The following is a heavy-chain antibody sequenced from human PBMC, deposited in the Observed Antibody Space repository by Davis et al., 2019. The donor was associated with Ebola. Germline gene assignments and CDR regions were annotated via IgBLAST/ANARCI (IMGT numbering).Heavy chain of an antibody. CDR1: GYTFTGYY. J-gene: IGHJ4*02. Sequence: ASVKVSCKASGYTFTGYYMHWVRQAPGQGLEWMGWINPNSGGTNYAQKFQGWVTMTRDTSISTAYMELSRLRSDDTAVYYCAMGAGVVVAADFDYWGQGTLVTVSS. CDR3: AMGAGVVVAADFDY. CDR2: INPNSGGT. V-gene: IGHV1-2*04. D-gene: IGHD2-15*01.